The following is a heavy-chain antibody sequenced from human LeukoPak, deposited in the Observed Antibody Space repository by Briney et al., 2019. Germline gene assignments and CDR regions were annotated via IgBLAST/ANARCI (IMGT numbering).Heavy chain of an antibody. Sequence: PSEALSLTCTVSGGSISTSSYYWGWIRQPPGKGLEWIGSIYYSGSTYYNPSLKSRVTISVDTSKNQFSLKLSSVTAADTAVYYCARRYSSSGDWFDPWGQGTLVTVSS. CDR1: GGSISTSSYY. CDR2: IYYSGST. D-gene: IGHD6-13*01. CDR3: ARRYSSSGDWFDP. J-gene: IGHJ5*02. V-gene: IGHV4-39*01.